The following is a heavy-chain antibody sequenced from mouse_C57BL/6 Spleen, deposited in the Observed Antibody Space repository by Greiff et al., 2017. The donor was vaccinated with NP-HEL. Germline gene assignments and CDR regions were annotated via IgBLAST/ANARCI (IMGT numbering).Heavy chain of an antibody. J-gene: IGHJ3*01. CDR1: GYTFTSYW. CDR3: AREGSAGYVAY. D-gene: IGHD3-2*02. V-gene: IGHV1-52*01. CDR2: IDPSDSET. Sequence: VQLQQPGAELVRPGSSVKLSCKASGYTFTSYWMHWVKQRPIQGLEWIGNIDPSDSETHYNQKFKDKATLTVDKSSSTAYMQLSSLTSEDSAVYSCAREGSAGYVAYWGQGTLVTVSA.